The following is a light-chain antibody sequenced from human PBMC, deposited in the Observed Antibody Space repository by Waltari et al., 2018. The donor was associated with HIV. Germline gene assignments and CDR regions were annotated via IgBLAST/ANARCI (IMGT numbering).Light chain of an antibody. J-gene: IGLJ2*01. V-gene: IGLV1-40*01. CDR1: NSNIGAHNG. CDR3: QSYDSTLSSVL. CDR2: ADH. Sequence: QSVLTQPPSVSGAPGPRVTISCTGSNSNIGAHNGVNWYQEVPGAAPRLLIYADHNRPSGVPDRFSGSTSATSASLAITGLQAEDEADYYCQSYDSTLSSVLFGGGTKVTVL.